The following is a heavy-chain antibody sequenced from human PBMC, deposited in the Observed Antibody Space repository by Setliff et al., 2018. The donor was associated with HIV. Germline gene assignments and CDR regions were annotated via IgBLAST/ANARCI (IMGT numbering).Heavy chain of an antibody. CDR2: ISASATSV. V-gene: IGHV3-23*01. CDR1: GFTFSSFA. Sequence: SLRLSCAASGFTFSSFAMTWVRQAPGKGLEWVSSISASATSVYNADSVKGRFTISRDNSKNILYVQMNSLRVEDTAVYYCAKGGAARPPYYFDYWGQGTLVTVSS. CDR3: AKGGAARPPYYFDY. D-gene: IGHD1-26*01. J-gene: IGHJ4*02.